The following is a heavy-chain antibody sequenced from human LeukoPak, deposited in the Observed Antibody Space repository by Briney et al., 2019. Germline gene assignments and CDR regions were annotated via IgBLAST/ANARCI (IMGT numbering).Heavy chain of an antibody. CDR1: GFTFSSHP. D-gene: IGHD6-13*01. CDR3: ARDGLAAAAPFDY. V-gene: IGHV3-48*04. Sequence: GGSLRLSCAASGFTFSSHPMNWVRQAPGKGLEWVSYISSSSSTIYYADSMKGRFTISRDNAKNSLYLQMNSLRAEDTAVYYCARDGLAAAAPFDYWGQGTLVTVSS. CDR2: ISSSSSTI. J-gene: IGHJ4*02.